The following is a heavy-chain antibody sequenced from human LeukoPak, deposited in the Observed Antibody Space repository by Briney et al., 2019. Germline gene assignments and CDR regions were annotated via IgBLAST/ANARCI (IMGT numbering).Heavy chain of an antibody. CDR3: ARRGFQLLWFGELSVDAFDI. Sequence: SGTLSLTCAVSGGSIRSSNWWSWVRQPPGKGLEWIGEIYHSGSTNYNPSLKSRVTISVDKSKNQFSLKLSSVTAADTAVYYCARRGFQLLWFGELSVDAFDIWGQGTMVAVSS. CDR1: GGSIRSSNW. V-gene: IGHV4-4*02. CDR2: IYHSGST. J-gene: IGHJ3*02. D-gene: IGHD3-10*01.